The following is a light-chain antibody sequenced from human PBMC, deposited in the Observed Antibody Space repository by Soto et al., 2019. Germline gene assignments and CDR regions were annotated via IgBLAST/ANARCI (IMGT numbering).Light chain of an antibody. CDR3: SSYAGTHIV. V-gene: IGLV2-8*01. CDR2: DVS. Sequence: QSVLTQPPSASGSPGQSVTISCTGTSSDVGVYNPVSWYQQHPAQAPKLMIYDVSKRPSGVPDRFSGSKSGNTASLTVSGLQAEDEADYYCSSYAGTHIVFGTGTKVTVL. J-gene: IGLJ1*01. CDR1: SSDVGVYNP.